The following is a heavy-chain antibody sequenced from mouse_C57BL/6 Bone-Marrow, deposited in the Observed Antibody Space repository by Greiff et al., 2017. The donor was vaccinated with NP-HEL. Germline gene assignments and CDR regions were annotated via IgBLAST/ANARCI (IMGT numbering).Heavy chain of an antibody. CDR3: ASGGYYPAWFAY. Sequence: QVQLQQPGAELVRPGSSVKLSCKASGYTFTSYWMHWVKQRPIQGLEWIGNIDPSDSETHYNQKFKDKATLTVDKSSSTAYMQLSSLTSEDSAVYYCASGGYYPAWFAYWGKGLWSLSLQ. J-gene: IGHJ3*01. CDR2: IDPSDSET. CDR1: GYTFTSYW. V-gene: IGHV1-52*01. D-gene: IGHD2-3*01.